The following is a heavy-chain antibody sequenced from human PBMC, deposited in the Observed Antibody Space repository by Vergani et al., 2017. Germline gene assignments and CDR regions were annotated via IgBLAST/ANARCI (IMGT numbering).Heavy chain of an antibody. V-gene: IGHV1-8*01. CDR2: MNPNSGNT. J-gene: IGHJ6*02. Sequence: QVQLVQSGAEVKKPGASVNVSCKASGYTFTSYDIHWVRQATGQGLEWMGWMNPNSGNTGYAQKFHGGVTMSRNTSRSTAYMELSSLRSEDTAVYYCARGLYYYYGMDVWGQGTTVTVSS. CDR1: GYTFTSYD. CDR3: ARGLYYYYGMDV.